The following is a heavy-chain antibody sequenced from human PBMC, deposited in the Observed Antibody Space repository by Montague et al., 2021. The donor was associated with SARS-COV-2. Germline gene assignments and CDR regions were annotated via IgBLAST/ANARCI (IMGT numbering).Heavy chain of an antibody. CDR1: GFTFSIFA. Sequence: SLRLSCAASGFTFSIFAMSWARQAPGKGLEWISVLYKDDRTTDYAGTVKGRFTISRDNSKNALYLQMDSLRVEDTAVYYCAKRNGYNPRNWSFDYWGRGTRVTVSS. D-gene: IGHD5-24*01. V-gene: IGHV3-23*03. CDR2: LYKDDRTT. J-gene: IGHJ4*02. CDR3: AKRNGYNPRNWSFDY.